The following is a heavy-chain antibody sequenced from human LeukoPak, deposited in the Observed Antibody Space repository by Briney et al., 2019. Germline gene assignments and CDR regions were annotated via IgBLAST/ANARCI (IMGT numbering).Heavy chain of an antibody. V-gene: IGHV4-31*03. Sequence: SQTLSLTCTVSGGSISSGGYYWSWIRQHPGKGLEWIGYIYYSGSTYYNPSLKSRVTISVDTPKNQFSLKLSSVTAADTAVYYCARGDGYNFDHFDYWGQGTLVTVSS. CDR2: IYYSGST. CDR3: ARGDGYNFDHFDY. J-gene: IGHJ4*02. CDR1: GGSISSGGYY. D-gene: IGHD5-12*01.